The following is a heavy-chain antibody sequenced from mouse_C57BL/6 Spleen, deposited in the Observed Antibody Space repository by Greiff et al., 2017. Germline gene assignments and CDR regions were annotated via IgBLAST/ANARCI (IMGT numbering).Heavy chain of an antibody. CDR2: IDPETGGT. J-gene: IGHJ2*01. CDR1: GYTFTDYE. CDR3: TRGRYDYPFDY. D-gene: IGHD2-4*01. V-gene: IGHV1-15*01. Sequence: QVQLQQSGAELVRPGASVTLSCKASGYTFTDYEMHWVKQTPVHGLEWIGAIDPETGGTAYNQKFKGKAILTSDKSSSTAYMELRSLTSEDSAVYYCTRGRYDYPFDYWGQGTTLTVSS.